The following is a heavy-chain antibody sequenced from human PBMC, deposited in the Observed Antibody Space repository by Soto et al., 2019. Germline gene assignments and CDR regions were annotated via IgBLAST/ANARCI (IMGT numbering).Heavy chain of an antibody. V-gene: IGHV1-18*01. CDR1: GYTFTNYG. D-gene: IGHD2-15*01. Sequence: QVQLVQSGSEVKKPGASVKVSCKASGYTFTNYGMSWVRQAPGQGLEWMGWISAYNGNTNHAQNFQGRVTMTTDTSTNTAYMELRSLRSDDTAVYYCARGYCSVGSCYSCWHFDLWGRGALVTVSS. CDR2: ISAYNGNT. J-gene: IGHJ2*01. CDR3: ARGYCSVGSCYSCWHFDL.